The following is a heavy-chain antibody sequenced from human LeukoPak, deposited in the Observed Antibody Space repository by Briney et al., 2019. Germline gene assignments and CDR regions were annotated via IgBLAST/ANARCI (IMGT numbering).Heavy chain of an antibody. CDR2: ISWNSGSI. J-gene: IGHJ6*02. V-gene: IGHV3-9*01. CDR1: GFTFDDYA. CDR3: AKDGYLGYYYYGMDV. Sequence: GGSLRPSCAASGFTFDDYATHWVRQAPGKGLEWVSGISWNSGSIGYADSVKGRFTISRDNAKNSLYLQMNSLRAEDTALYYCAKDGYLGYYYYGMDVWGQGTTVTVSS. D-gene: IGHD2-15*01.